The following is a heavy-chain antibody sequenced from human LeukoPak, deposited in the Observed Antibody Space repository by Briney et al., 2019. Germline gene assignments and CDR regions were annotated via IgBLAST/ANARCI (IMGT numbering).Heavy chain of an antibody. D-gene: IGHD3-22*01. CDR2: IIGYNGDT. CDR3: ARWSDDSSGYADY. V-gene: IGHV1-18*04. Sequence: ASVKVSCKASGYTFTGYYMHWVRQAPGRGLEWMGWIIGYNGDTHYAQKLQGRVTMTTDTSTSTAYMELRSLRSDDTAVYYCARWSDDSSGYADYWGQGTLVTVSS. CDR1: GYTFTGYY. J-gene: IGHJ4*02.